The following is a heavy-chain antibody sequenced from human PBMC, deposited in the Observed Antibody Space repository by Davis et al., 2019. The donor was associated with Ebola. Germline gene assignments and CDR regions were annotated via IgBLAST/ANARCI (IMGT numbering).Heavy chain of an antibody. CDR2: IRYDGSNK. V-gene: IGHV3-30*02. CDR3: AKAPDY. J-gene: IGHJ4*02. CDR1: GFTFSGYG. Sequence: GESLKISCAACGFTFSGYGMHWVRQAPGKGLEWVAFIRYDGSNKYYADSVKGRFTISRDNSKNTLYLQMNSLRAEDTAVYYCAKAPDYWGQGTLVTVSS.